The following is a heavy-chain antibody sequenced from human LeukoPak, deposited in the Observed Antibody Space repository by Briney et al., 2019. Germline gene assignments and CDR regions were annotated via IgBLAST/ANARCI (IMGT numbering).Heavy chain of an antibody. CDR2: INSDGRIT. CDR1: GFTFTTYW. Sequence: SGGSLRLSCAASGFTFTTYWMHWVRQAPGKGLVWVSHINSDGRITSYADSVKGRFTISRDNAKNTLYLQMNSLRAEDTAVYYCARDAVDTANAVWGQGTTVTVSS. J-gene: IGHJ6*02. V-gene: IGHV3-74*01. D-gene: IGHD5-18*01. CDR3: ARDAVDTANAV.